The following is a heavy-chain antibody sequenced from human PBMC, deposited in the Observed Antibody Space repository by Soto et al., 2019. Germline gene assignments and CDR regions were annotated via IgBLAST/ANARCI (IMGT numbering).Heavy chain of an antibody. Sequence: QVQLVQSGAEVKKPGASVKVSCKASGYTFTSYGISWVRQAPGQGLEWMGWISAYNGNTNYAQKLQGRVTMTTDTSTSTAYMEPRGLRSDDTAVYYCARDHLELPAYCSGGSCSNDAFDILGQGTMVTVSS. CDR1: GYTFTSYG. D-gene: IGHD2-15*01. CDR2: ISAYNGNT. CDR3: ARDHLELPAYCSGGSCSNDAFDI. J-gene: IGHJ3*02. V-gene: IGHV1-18*01.